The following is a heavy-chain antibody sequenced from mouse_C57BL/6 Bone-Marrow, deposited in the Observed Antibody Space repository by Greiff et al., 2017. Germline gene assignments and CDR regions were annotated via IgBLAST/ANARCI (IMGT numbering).Heavy chain of an antibody. CDR1: GFTFSSYA. J-gene: IGHJ4*01. Sequence: DVKLVESGAGLVKPGGSLKLSCAASGFTFSSYAMSWVRQTPEKRLEWVAYISSGGDYIYYADTVKGRFTISRYNARNTLYLQMSRLKSEETDMYYCTRDLLGPYAMDYWGQGTSVTVSS. D-gene: IGHD4-1*01. CDR3: TRDLLGPYAMDY. V-gene: IGHV5-9-1*02. CDR2: ISSGGDYI.